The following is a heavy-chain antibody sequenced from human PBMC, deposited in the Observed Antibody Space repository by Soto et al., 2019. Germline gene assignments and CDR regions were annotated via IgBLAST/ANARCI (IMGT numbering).Heavy chain of an antibody. D-gene: IGHD1-1*01. CDR1: GFTFRNHG. J-gene: IGHJ5*02. Sequence: QVQLVESGGGVVQPGRSLRLSCEASGFTFRNHGMRWVRQAPGKGLEWLAVIWYDGSDKYYADSVKGRFTISRDNSKNTLYLQMNSLTFGDTAVYYCARWSDNKVVDPWGQGTVVTVS. CDR2: IWYDGSDK. V-gene: IGHV3-33*01. CDR3: ARWSDNKVVDP.